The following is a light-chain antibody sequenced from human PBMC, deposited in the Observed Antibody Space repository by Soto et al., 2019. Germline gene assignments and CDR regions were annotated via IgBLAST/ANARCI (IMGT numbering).Light chain of an antibody. V-gene: IGKV3-11*01. CDR3: QQRSNWPLT. Sequence: EIVLTQSPATLSLSPGERATLSCRASKSVSSYLAWYQQKPGQAPRLLIYDASNRATGIPARFSGSGSGTDFTLTISSLETEDFAVYYCQQRSNWPLTFGPGTKVDIK. J-gene: IGKJ3*01. CDR1: KSVSSY. CDR2: DAS.